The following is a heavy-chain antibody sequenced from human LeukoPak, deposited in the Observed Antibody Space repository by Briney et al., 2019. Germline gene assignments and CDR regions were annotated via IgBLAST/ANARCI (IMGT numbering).Heavy chain of an antibody. J-gene: IGHJ4*02. CDR3: ARGYSSGWYYFDY. CDR1: GYTFTGYY. V-gene: IGHV1-2*02. Sequence: GASVKVSCKASGYTFTGYYMHWVRQAPGQGLEWMGWINPNSGGTNYAQKFQGRVTMTRDTSISTAYMELSRLRSDDTAVYYCARGYSSGWYYFDYWGQGTLVTVPS. CDR2: INPNSGGT. D-gene: IGHD6-19*01.